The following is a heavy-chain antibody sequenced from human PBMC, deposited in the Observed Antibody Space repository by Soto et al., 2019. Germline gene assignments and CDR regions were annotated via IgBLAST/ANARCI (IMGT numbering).Heavy chain of an antibody. CDR3: AIDYISYFYYYMDV. J-gene: IGHJ6*03. D-gene: IGHD3-3*02. CDR2: IIPILGIA. CDR1: GGTFSSYT. Sequence: QVQLVQSGAEVKKPGSSVKVSCKASGGTFSSYTISWLRQAPGQGLEWMGRIIPILGIANYAQKFQGRVTSTADKSTSHDHKGQSRLRTEDTAVYYCAIDYISYFYYYMDVWGKGTTVTVSS. V-gene: IGHV1-69*02.